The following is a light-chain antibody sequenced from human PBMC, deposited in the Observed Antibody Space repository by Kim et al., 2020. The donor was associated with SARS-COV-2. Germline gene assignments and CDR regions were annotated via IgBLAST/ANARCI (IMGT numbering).Light chain of an antibody. CDR3: NPRHSSGNGLV. Sequence: SSELTQDPAVSVALGQTVRITCQGDSLRNYYASWYQQKPGQAPVLVIYDKNNRPSGIPDRFSGSNSGDTVSLTITGAQAEDEADYSCNPRHSSGNGLVFGGGTQLTVL. V-gene: IGLV3-19*01. J-gene: IGLJ2*01. CDR1: SLRNYY. CDR2: DKN.